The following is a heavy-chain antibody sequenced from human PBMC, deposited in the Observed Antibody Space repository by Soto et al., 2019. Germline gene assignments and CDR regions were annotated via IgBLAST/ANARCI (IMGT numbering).Heavy chain of an antibody. D-gene: IGHD6-6*01. V-gene: IGHV1-69*01. J-gene: IGHJ6*02. CDR3: ARDHIAARQYYYYYGMDV. Sequence: SVTVSFTASGGTFSSYAISLVRQAPGQGLEWMGGIIPIFGTANYAQKFQGRVTITADESTSTAYMELSSLRSEDTAVYYCARDHIAARQYYYYYGMDVWGQGTTVTVSS. CDR2: IIPIFGTA. CDR1: GGTFSSYA.